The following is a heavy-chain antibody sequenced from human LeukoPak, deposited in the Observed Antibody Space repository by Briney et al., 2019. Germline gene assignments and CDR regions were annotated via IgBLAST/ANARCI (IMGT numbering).Heavy chain of an antibody. CDR2: IWYDRSNK. Sequence: GGSLRLSCAASGSTFSSYDMHWVRQAPGKGLEWVAVIWYDRSNKYYADSVKGRLTISRDNSKNTLYLQMNSLRAEDTAVYYCARDRRATPYGSGSYIDYWGRGTLVTVSS. CDR1: GSTFSSYD. CDR3: ARDRRATPYGSGSYIDY. D-gene: IGHD3-10*01. V-gene: IGHV3-33*01. J-gene: IGHJ4*02.